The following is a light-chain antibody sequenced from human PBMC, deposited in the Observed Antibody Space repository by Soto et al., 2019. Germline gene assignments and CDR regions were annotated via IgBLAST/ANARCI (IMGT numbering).Light chain of an antibody. Sequence: EIVMTQSPATLSVSPGGRATLSCRASQTISGTLAWYQQKPGQATRLLIHGASTRAPVFPARFSGSGSATDFTLTISSLQSEDVAVYYWQQYDNWPLTFGQGTKVEIK. V-gene: IGKV3-15*01. CDR1: QTISGT. CDR2: GAS. J-gene: IGKJ1*01. CDR3: QQYDNWPLT.